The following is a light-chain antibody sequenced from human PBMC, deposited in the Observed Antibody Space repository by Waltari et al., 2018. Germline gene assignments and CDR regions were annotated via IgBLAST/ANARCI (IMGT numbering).Light chain of an antibody. CDR3: QQCYTFPYT. Sequence: DIVMTQSPDSLAVSLGERATINCKSSQSVLSISNNKNYLGWYQQKPGQSPKLLISCASTRESGVPDQFSGSGSGTDFTLTIISLQAEDVAVYYCQQCYTFPYTFGQGTKLEIK. CDR1: QSVLSISNNKNY. V-gene: IGKV4-1*01. CDR2: CAS. J-gene: IGKJ2*01.